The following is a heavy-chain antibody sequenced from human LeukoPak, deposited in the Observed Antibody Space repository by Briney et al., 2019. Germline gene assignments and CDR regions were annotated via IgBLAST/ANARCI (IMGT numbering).Heavy chain of an antibody. Sequence: SETLSLTCTVSGGSISSSSYYWGWIRQPPGKGLEWIGSIYYSGSTYYNPSLKSRVTISVDTSKNQFSLKLSSVTAADTAVYYCARGLSSSWYDYWGQGTLVTVSS. CDR3: ARGLSSSWYDY. CDR1: GGSISSSSYY. J-gene: IGHJ4*02. CDR2: IYYSGST. V-gene: IGHV4-39*01. D-gene: IGHD6-13*01.